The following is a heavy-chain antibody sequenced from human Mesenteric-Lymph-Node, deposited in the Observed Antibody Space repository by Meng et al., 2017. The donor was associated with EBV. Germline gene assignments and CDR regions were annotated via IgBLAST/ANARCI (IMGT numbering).Heavy chain of an antibody. CDR2: INHSVST. CDR3: ARGTGEPWLEELLLFYFDY. J-gene: IGHJ4*02. D-gene: IGHD3-10*01. CDR1: DESLRRYY. Sequence: QLQAWGAGLLNASATLSLTFASYDESLRRYYWTWIRQPPGKGLEWIGEINHSVSTTYNPSLKSRVTISVDTSKNQLSLKLSSVTAADTAVYYCARGTGEPWLEELLLFYFDYWGQGTLVTVSS. V-gene: IGHV4-34*01.